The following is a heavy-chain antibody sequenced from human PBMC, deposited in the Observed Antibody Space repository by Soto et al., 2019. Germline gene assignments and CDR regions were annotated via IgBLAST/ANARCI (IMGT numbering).Heavy chain of an antibody. D-gene: IGHD3-9*01. J-gene: IGHJ4*02. Sequence: GASVKVSCKASGYTFSSFDIIWVRQATGQGLEWMGWMDPKSGHTAFAQKFQGRVTMARNTSINTAYLELSRLTSDDTAVYFCARGSYYDILSASSARSSSADSWGQGTQVTVSS. CDR2: MDPKSGHT. CDR3: ARGSYYDILSASSARSSSADS. CDR1: GYTFSSFD. V-gene: IGHV1-8*01.